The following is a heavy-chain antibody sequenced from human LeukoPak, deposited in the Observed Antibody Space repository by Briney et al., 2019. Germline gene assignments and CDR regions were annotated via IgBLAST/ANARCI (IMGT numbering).Heavy chain of an antibody. Sequence: PGGSLRLSCAASGFTFSSYEMNWVRQAPGKGLEWVSYISSSGSTIYYAGSVKGRFTISRDNAKNSLYLQMNSLRAEDTAVYYCARGLRDIVVVPAAIGDYWGQGTLVTVSS. D-gene: IGHD2-2*01. CDR1: GFTFSSYE. V-gene: IGHV3-48*03. CDR3: ARGLRDIVVVPAAIGDY. CDR2: ISSSGSTI. J-gene: IGHJ4*02.